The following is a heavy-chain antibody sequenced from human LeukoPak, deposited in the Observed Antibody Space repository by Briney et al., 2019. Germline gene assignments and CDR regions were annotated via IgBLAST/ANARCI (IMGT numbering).Heavy chain of an antibody. CDR3: ARGTRYCSGSSCYIDAFDF. CDR2: IGYDGSNQ. CDR1: GFTFSSVS. Sequence: GGSLRRSGSASGFTFSSVSFYWVRQAPGKGLEWVSGIGYDGSNQYYSDSVKGRFTISRDNSKNTLYLQMNSLRTDETAVYYCARGTRYCSGSSCYIDAFDFWGQGTMVTVSS. D-gene: IGHD2-2*01. J-gene: IGHJ3*01. V-gene: IGHV3-30*04.